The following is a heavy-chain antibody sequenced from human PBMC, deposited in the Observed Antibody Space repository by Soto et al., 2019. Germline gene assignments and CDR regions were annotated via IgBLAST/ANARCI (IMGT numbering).Heavy chain of an antibody. J-gene: IGHJ4*02. D-gene: IGHD6-19*01. CDR1: GFTFSSYG. Sequence: GGSLRLSCAASGFTFSSYGMHWVRQAPGKGLEWVAVISYDGSNKYYADSVKGRFTISRDNSKNTLYLQMNSLRAEDTAVYYCAKGVAAVAGPYFDYWGQGTLVTVSS. CDR2: ISYDGSNK. V-gene: IGHV3-30*18. CDR3: AKGVAAVAGPYFDY.